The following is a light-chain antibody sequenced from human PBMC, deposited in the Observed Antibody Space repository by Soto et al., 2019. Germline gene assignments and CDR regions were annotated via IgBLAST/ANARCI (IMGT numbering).Light chain of an antibody. CDR1: SSDIGGYAY. J-gene: IGLJ1*01. V-gene: IGLV2-11*01. CDR2: DVT. CDR3: CSYGGSSNYV. Sequence: QSVLTQPRSVSGSPGQSVTISCTGTSSDIGGYAYVSWYQQHPGKAPKLLIYDVTQRPSGVPDRLSASKSGNTASLTISGLQTEDEAEDYCCSYGGSSNYVFGTGTKLTVL.